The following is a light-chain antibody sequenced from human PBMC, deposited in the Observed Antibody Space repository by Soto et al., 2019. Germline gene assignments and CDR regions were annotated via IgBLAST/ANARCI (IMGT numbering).Light chain of an antibody. CDR2: GAS. Sequence: EIVLTQSPATLFLSRGERATLSCRASQSVSSNLAWYQQKPGQAPRLLIYGASSRATGIPDRFSGSGSGTDFTLTISRLEPEEFAVYDCQQYGSSPLVGPGTKVDIK. J-gene: IGKJ3*01. CDR1: QSVSSN. V-gene: IGKV3-20*01. CDR3: QQYGSSPL.